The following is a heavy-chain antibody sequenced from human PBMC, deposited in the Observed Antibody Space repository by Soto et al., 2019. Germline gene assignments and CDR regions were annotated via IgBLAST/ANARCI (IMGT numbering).Heavy chain of an antibody. CDR2: ISPNNGNT. J-gene: IGHJ4*02. D-gene: IGHD1-26*01. V-gene: IGHV1-18*01. CDR1: GYTFTSYG. Sequence: QAQLVQSGAEVKEPGASVKISCKASGYTFTSYGITWVRQAPGQGLEWMGWISPNNGNTNYAQKFRGRVTMTTDTSTSTAYMELRSLRSDDTAVYYCASGCSGSYCLDYWGQGTLVAVSS. CDR3: ASGCSGSYCLDY.